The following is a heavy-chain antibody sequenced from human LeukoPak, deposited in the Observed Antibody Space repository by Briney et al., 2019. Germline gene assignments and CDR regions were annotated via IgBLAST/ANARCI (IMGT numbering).Heavy chain of an antibody. CDR1: GFTVSSNY. Sequence: PGGSLRLSCAASGFTVSSNYMSWVRQAPGKGLEWVSVIYSGGSTYYADSVKGRFTISRDNSKNTLYLQMNSLRAEDTAVYYCARVLGLTGYPFDYWGQGTLVTVSS. V-gene: IGHV3-53*01. CDR2: IYSGGST. J-gene: IGHJ4*02. D-gene: IGHD3-9*01. CDR3: ARVLGLTGYPFDY.